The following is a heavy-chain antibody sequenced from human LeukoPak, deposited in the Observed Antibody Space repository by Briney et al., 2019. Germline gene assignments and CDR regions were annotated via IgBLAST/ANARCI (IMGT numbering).Heavy chain of an antibody. CDR1: GFTFSTYT. J-gene: IGHJ3*02. Sequence: GGSLRLSCAASGFTFSTYTMNWVRQAQGKGLERVAVISYDGSNKYYADSVKGRFTISRDNSQNTLYLRMNSLRAEDTAVYYCARGRGVVISAFDIWGQGTMVTVSS. V-gene: IGHV3-30*04. CDR2: ISYDGSNK. D-gene: IGHD3-22*01. CDR3: ARGRGVVISAFDI.